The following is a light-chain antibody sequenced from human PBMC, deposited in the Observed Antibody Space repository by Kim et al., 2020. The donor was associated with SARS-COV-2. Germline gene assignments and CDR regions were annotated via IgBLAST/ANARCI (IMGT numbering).Light chain of an antibody. CDR1: NSDVGDYKY. V-gene: IGLV2-14*03. Sequence: PGQSITISCTGTNSDVGDYKYVSWYQQHPGKAPKLMIYDVSDRPSGVSSRFSGSKSGNAASLTISGLQAEDEADYYCCSYTSRKWVFGGGTTLTVL. J-gene: IGLJ3*02. CDR3: CSYTSRKWV. CDR2: DVS.